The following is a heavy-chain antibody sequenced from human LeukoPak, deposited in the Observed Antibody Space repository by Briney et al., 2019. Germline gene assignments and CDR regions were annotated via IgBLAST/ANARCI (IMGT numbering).Heavy chain of an antibody. V-gene: IGHV4-34*01. CDR2: INHSGST. Sequence: SETLSLTCAVYGGSFSGYYWSWIRQPPGKGLEWIGEINHSGSTNYNPSLKSRVTISVDTSKNQFSLKLSSVTAADTAVYYCARARIAAAGGYYYGMDVWGQGTTVTVS. CDR3: ARARIAAAGGYYYGMDV. CDR1: GGSFSGYY. J-gene: IGHJ6*02. D-gene: IGHD6-13*01.